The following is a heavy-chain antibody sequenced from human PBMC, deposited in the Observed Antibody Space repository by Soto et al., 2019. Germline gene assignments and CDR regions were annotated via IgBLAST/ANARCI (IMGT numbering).Heavy chain of an antibody. D-gene: IGHD1-1*01. CDR3: ARVERGTATTVVDAFDI. J-gene: IGHJ3*02. CDR2: MSLSGGT. Sequence: SETLSLTCAVYGGFVSSGSYYWSWIRQPPGKGLEWIGEMSLSGGTHFNPSLKSRVTISVDTSKNQFSLMMSSATAADTALYYCARVERGTATTVVDAFDIWGPGTMVTVSS. V-gene: IGHV4-61*01. CDR1: GGFVSSGSYY.